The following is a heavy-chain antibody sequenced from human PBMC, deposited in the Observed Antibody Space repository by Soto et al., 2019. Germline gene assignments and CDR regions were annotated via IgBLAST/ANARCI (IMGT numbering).Heavy chain of an antibody. CDR3: ARHRFSRSGYDFDY. J-gene: IGHJ4*02. CDR2: IYYSGST. V-gene: IGHV4-59*08. D-gene: IGHD5-12*01. Sequence: SETLSLTCTVSGGSISSYYWTWIRQPPGKGLEWIGYIYYSGSTNYNPSLKSRVTISVATSKTQFSLKLSSVTAADTAVYYCARHRFSRSGYDFDYWGQGTLVTVSS. CDR1: GGSISSYY.